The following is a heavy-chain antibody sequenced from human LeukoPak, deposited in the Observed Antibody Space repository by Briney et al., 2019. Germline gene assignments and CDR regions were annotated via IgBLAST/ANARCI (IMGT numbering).Heavy chain of an antibody. CDR3: ATGDSSFDN. D-gene: IGHD4-17*01. CDR1: GGSFSPYY. J-gene: IGHJ4*02. CDR2: VYTSGST. V-gene: IGHV4-4*07. Sequence: SETLSLTCTVSGGSFSPYYRSWIRQPVGKGLEWIGRVYTSGSTSYSPSIKSRVTMSVETSKNHFSLKMRSVTVADTAFYYCATGDSSFDNWGQGTLVTVSS.